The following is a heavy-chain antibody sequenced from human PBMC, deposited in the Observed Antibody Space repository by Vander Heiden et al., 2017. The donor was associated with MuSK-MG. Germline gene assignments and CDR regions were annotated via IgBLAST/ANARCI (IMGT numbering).Heavy chain of an antibody. Sequence: EVQLLQSGAEVRKPGESRKISCEGSGYSFPSYWIGWVRQMPGKGLEGMGIIYPGDSDIRYSPSVQGQVTISADKSISTAYLQWSSLKASETAMYYCARQDSEGYSYGFNYWGQGTMVTVYS. D-gene: IGHD5-18*01. CDR2: IYPGDSDI. CDR3: ARQDSEGYSYGFNY. CDR1: GYSFPSYW. J-gene: IGHJ4*02. V-gene: IGHV5-51*01.